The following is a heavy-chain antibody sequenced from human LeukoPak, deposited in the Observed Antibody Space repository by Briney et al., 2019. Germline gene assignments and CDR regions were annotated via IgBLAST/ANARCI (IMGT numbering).Heavy chain of an antibody. D-gene: IGHD4-23*01. CDR1: GFTFSAYE. Sequence: GGSLRLSCAASGFTFSAYEMNWVRQAPGKGLEWVSYIGSSGSTVYYADSVKGRFTISRDNAKNSLYMQMESLRDEDTAIYYCARDTLEYSNSPDALDIWGQGTMVTVSS. J-gene: IGHJ3*02. CDR3: ARDTLEYSNSPDALDI. V-gene: IGHV3-48*03. CDR2: IGSSGSTV.